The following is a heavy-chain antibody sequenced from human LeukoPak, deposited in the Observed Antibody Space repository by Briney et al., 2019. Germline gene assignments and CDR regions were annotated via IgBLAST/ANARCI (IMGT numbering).Heavy chain of an antibody. CDR3: ARGAASRLPIDP. CDR2: INHSGST. CDR1: GGSFSGYY. J-gene: IGHJ5*02. V-gene: IGHV4-34*01. Sequence: PSQTLSLTCAVYGGSFSGYYWSWIRQPPGKGLEWIGEINHSGSTNYNPSLKSRVTISVDTSKNQFSLKLSSVTAADTAVYYCARGAASRLPIDPWGQGTLVTVSS.